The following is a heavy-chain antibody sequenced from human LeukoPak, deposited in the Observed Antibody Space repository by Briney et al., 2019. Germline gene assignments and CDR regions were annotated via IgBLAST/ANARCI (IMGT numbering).Heavy chain of an antibody. CDR1: GYNFPNYW. J-gene: IGHJ4*02. CDR3: ARLSGSYYSAGDY. CDR2: IYPGDSDT. Sequence: GESLKISCKASGYNFPNYWLGWVRQMPGEGLEWMGIIYPGDSDTRYSPSFQGQVTISADKSINTAYLQWSSLKASDTAMYFCARLSGSYYSAGDYWGQGTLVTVSP. D-gene: IGHD1-26*01. V-gene: IGHV5-51*01.